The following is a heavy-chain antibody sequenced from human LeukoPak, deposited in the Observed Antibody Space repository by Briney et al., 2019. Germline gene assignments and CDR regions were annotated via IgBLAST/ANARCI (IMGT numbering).Heavy chain of an antibody. CDR3: ARQFKSRSSTSCYDY. Sequence: SETLSLTCAVYGGSFSGYYWSWIRQPPGKGLEWIGEINHSGSTNYNPSLKSRVTISVDTSKNQFSLKLSSVTAADTAVYYCARQFKSRSSTSCYDYWGQGTLVTVSS. V-gene: IGHV4-34*01. CDR1: GGSFSGYY. D-gene: IGHD2-2*01. J-gene: IGHJ4*02. CDR2: INHSGST.